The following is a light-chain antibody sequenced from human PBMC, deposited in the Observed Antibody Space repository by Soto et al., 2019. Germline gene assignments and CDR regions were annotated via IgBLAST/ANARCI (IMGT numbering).Light chain of an antibody. CDR1: QGVGNY. Sequence: DIQLTQSPSFLSASVGDRVTITCRASQGVGNYLAWYQQRPGKAPNLLIYDASTLNSGVPSSFSGSGSGTEFTLTISSLQPEDFATYYCQQLASYVPLTFGGGQKVQIK. CDR2: DAS. CDR3: QQLASYVPLT. V-gene: IGKV1-9*01. J-gene: IGKJ4*01.